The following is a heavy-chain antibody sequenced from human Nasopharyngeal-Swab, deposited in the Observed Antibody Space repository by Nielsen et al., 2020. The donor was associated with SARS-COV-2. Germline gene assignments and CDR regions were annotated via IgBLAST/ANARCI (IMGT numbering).Heavy chain of an antibody. CDR3: ARVEDNFGDYIDY. D-gene: IGHD4-17*01. Sequence: GESLKISCAASGFGSSDYYMSWIRQAPGKGLEWVAYISSDRSIYTFYADSVKGRFTISRDTAKNSLSLQMDSLRVEDTAVYFCARVEDNFGDYIDYWGQGTLVAVSS. CDR2: ISSDRSIYT. CDR1: GFGSSDYY. J-gene: IGHJ4*02. V-gene: IGHV3-11*06.